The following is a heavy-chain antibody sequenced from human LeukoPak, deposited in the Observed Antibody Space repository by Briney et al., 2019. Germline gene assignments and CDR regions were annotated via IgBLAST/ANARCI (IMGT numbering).Heavy chain of an antibody. Sequence: SVKVSCKASGGTFSTNTISWVRQARGKGPEWMGRFIPVLRTAEYTERFQGRVTITADKSTNTAYMELTSLKSEDTAVYYCARGKGFVGHFDSWGQGTLVTVSS. J-gene: IGHJ4*02. CDR3: ARGKGFVGHFDS. CDR2: FIPVLRTA. V-gene: IGHV1-69*08. CDR1: GGTFSTNT.